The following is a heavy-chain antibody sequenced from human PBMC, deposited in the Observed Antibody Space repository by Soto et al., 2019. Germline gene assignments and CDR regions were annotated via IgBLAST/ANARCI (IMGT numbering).Heavy chain of an antibody. J-gene: IGHJ3*02. D-gene: IGHD4-17*01. CDR3: ARDITVTRDNIKRIDAFDI. V-gene: IGHV1-18*01. CDR2: ISAYNGNT. CDR1: GYTFTSYG. Sequence: ASVKVSCKASGYTFTSYGISWVRQAPGQGLEWMGWISAYNGNTNYAQKLQGRVTMTTDTSTSTAYMELRSLRSDDTAVYYCARDITVTRDNIKRIDAFDIWGQGTMVTVSS.